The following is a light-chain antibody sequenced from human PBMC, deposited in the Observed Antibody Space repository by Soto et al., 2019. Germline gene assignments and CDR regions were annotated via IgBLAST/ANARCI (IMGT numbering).Light chain of an antibody. CDR2: ANG. CDR3: ATWDDSLNGPV. V-gene: IGLV1-44*01. Sequence: QAVVTQPPSASGTPGQTVTISCSRGTSNIGRNAVNWYQHLPGTAPKLLIKANGERPPGVSDRFSDSQSATSASLAISGLQSEDEGDYYCATWDDSLNGPVFGGGTKLTVL. J-gene: IGLJ3*02. CDR1: TSNIGRNA.